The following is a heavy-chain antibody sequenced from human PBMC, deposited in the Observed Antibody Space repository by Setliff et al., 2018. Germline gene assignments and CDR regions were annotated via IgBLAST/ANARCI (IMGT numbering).Heavy chain of an antibody. J-gene: IGHJ6*03. V-gene: IGHV4-39*01. Sequence: PSETLSLTCTVSGGSINSSTYYWGWIRQPPGNGLEWIATIYYSGSTYYNPSLKSRVTISVDTSENQFSVKLSFVAAADTAVYYCARHYGDSYSYYYINVWGNGTTVTVS. CDR3: ARHYGDSYSYYYINV. D-gene: IGHD4-17*01. CDR1: GGSINSSTYY. CDR2: IYYSGST.